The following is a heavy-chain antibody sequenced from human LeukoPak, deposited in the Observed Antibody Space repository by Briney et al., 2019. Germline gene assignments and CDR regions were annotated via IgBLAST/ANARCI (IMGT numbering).Heavy chain of an antibody. Sequence: ASVKVSCKASGYTFTGYYMHWVRQAPGQGLEWMGWINPNSGGTNYAQKFQGWVTMTRDTSISTAYMELSRLRSDDTAVYYCARVSNYGDHPWFDPWGQGTLVTVSS. D-gene: IGHD4-17*01. V-gene: IGHV1-2*04. CDR2: INPNSGGT. CDR1: GYTFTGYY. J-gene: IGHJ5*02. CDR3: ARVSNYGDHPWFDP.